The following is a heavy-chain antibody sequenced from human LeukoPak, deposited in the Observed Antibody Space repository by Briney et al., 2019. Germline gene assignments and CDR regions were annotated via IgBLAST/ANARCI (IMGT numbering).Heavy chain of an antibody. Sequence: GGSLRLSCAASGFTFSSYAMSWVRRAPGKGLEWVSAISGSGGSTYYADSVKGRFTISRDNSKNTLYLQMNSLRAEDTAVYYCAKDHQGMTYFDYWGQGTLVTVSS. J-gene: IGHJ4*02. CDR2: ISGSGGST. CDR1: GFTFSSYA. CDR3: AKDHQGMTYFDY. D-gene: IGHD6-13*01. V-gene: IGHV3-23*01.